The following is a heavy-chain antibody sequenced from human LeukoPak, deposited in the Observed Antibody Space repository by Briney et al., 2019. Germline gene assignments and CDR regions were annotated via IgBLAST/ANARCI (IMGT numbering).Heavy chain of an antibody. CDR3: ARAEGRLRLGELSF. V-gene: IGHV4-31*03. Sequence: SETLSLTCTVSGGSISRGSYYWGWIRQYPGKGLEWIGYIKSSGGTFYSPSLKSRVTILVDTSKNQFSLKLSSVTAADTAVYYCARAEGRLRLGELSFWGQGTLVTVSS. CDR2: IKSSGGT. J-gene: IGHJ4*02. CDR1: GGSISRGSYY. D-gene: IGHD3-16*02.